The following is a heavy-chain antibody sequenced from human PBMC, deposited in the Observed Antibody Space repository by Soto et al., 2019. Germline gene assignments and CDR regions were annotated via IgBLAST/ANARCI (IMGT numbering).Heavy chain of an antibody. CDR3: AKDLWANHDYGDPFDH. J-gene: IGHJ4*02. CDR2: ISGSGGYT. CDR1: GFTFSNYA. Sequence: EVQLLDSGGGLVQPGGSLRLSCAASGFTFSNYAMSWVRQAPGKGLERVSVISGSGGYTDYADSVKGRLTISRDNFRTTVYLQMTSLRAADTDLYSCAKDLWANHDYGDPFDHWGQGTLVTVSS. V-gene: IGHV3-23*01. D-gene: IGHD4-17*01.